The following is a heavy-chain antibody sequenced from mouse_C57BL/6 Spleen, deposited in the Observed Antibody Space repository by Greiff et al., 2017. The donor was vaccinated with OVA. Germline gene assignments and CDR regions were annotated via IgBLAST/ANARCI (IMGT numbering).Heavy chain of an antibody. J-gene: IGHJ4*01. V-gene: IGHV1-18*01. D-gene: IGHD4-1*01. CDR2: INPNNGGT. CDR3: ERDWRMDY. CDR1: GYTFTDYN. Sequence: EVQLQQSGPELVKPGASVKISCKASGYTFTDYNMDWVKQSPGKSLEWIGDINPNNGGTIYNQKFKGKATLTVDKSSSTAYMELRSLTSEDTAVYYCERDWRMDYWGQGTSVTVSS.